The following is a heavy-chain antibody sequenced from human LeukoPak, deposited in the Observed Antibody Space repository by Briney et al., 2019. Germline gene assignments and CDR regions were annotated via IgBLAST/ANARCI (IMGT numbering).Heavy chain of an antibody. J-gene: IGHJ4*02. CDR2: INQDGSEK. CDR1: GFSFSRSW. D-gene: IGHD4-23*01. Sequence: GGSLRLSCAASGFSFSRSWMTWVRQAPGKGLEWVANINQDGSEKYYVDSVKGRFTISRDNAKNSLYLQINSLRAADTAVYYCAANGGPFDFWGQGTLVTVSS. CDR3: AANGGPFDF. V-gene: IGHV3-7*05.